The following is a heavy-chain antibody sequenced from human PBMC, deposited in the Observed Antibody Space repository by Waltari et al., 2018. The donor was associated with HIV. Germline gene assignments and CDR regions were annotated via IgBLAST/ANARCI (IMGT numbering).Heavy chain of an antibody. Sequence: QVRLQRRGAGLLQPSETLSLPCAVHGWSFSGYEWSWLRQPPGKGLEWIGEINHSGSTNYNPSLKSRVTISVDTSKNQFSLKLSSVTAADTAVYYCAPFGRYCSGGSCYQGYGMDVWGQGTTVTVSS. CDR3: APFGRYCSGGSCYQGYGMDV. V-gene: IGHV4-34*01. CDR1: GWSFSGYE. D-gene: IGHD2-15*01. CDR2: INHSGST. J-gene: IGHJ6*02.